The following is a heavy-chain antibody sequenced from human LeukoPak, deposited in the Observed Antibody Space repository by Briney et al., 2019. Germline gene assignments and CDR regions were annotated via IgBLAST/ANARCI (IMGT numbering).Heavy chain of an antibody. CDR3: ARAGENYYDFYY. V-gene: IGHV1-46*01. J-gene: IGHJ4*02. D-gene: IGHD1-26*01. Sequence: ASVTVSLMSSVYTFTNFYLHWVRQPPGHGLEWVGIFNPSCSSTTYAKKYQGRVTMTRDTSRSIVYMELSSLGSEDTAVYYCARAGENYYDFYYWGQGTLVTVSS. CDR1: VYTFTNFY. CDR2: FNPSCSST.